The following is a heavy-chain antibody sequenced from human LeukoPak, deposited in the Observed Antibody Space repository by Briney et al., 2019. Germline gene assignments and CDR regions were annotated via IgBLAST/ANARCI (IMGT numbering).Heavy chain of an antibody. CDR3: ARGSPTVTTEGFDY. V-gene: IGHV3-21*05. Sequence: PGRSLRLSCAASGFTFTSFGMHWVRQAPGKGLEWVSYISSSSSYTNYADSVKGRFTITRDNAKNSLYLQMNSLRAEDTAVYYCARGSPTVTTEGFDYWGQGTLVTVSS. CDR1: GFTFTSFG. CDR2: ISSSSSYT. J-gene: IGHJ4*02. D-gene: IGHD4-17*01.